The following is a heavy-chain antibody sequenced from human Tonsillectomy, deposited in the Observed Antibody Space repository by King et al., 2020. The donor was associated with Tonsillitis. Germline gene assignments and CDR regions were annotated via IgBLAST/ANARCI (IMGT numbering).Heavy chain of an antibody. CDR1: GDSVSSNSAA. Sequence: VQLQQSGPGLVKPSQTLSLTCALSGDSVSSNSAAWNWIRQSPSRGLEWLGRTYYRSRWYNDYAVSVKSRITINPDTSKNQFSLQLNSVTPEDAAVYYCARVRYCSGGTCYLHDAFDIWGQGTMVTVSS. V-gene: IGHV6-1*01. J-gene: IGHJ3*02. D-gene: IGHD2-15*01. CDR2: TYYRSRWYN. CDR3: ARVRYCSGGTCYLHDAFDI.